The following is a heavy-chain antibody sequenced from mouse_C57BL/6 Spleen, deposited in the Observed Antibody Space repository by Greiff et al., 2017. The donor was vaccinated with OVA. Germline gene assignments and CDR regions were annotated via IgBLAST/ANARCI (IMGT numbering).Heavy chain of an antibody. CDR2: IHPNSGST. V-gene: IGHV1-64*01. CDR1: GYTFTSYW. Sequence: VQQQQPGAELVKPGASVKLSCKASGYTFTSYWMHWVKQRPGQGLEWIGMIHPNSGSTNYNEKFKSKATLTVDKSSSTAYMQLSSLTSEDSAVYYCASPYYYGSSSYYFDYWGQGTTLTVSS. J-gene: IGHJ2*01. D-gene: IGHD1-1*01. CDR3: ASPYYYGSSSYYFDY.